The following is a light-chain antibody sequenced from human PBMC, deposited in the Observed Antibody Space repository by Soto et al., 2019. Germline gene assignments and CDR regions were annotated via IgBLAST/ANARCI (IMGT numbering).Light chain of an antibody. V-gene: IGKV3-20*01. Sequence: EIVLTQSPGTLSLSPGERATLSCRASQSVSSSYLAWYQQKPGQAPRLLIYDASRATGIPDRFSGSGSGKDFPLTITRLEPEDFAVYYCQHYGTSALFGPGTKVDI. CDR3: QHYGTSAL. CDR1: QSVSSSY. J-gene: IGKJ3*01. CDR2: DAS.